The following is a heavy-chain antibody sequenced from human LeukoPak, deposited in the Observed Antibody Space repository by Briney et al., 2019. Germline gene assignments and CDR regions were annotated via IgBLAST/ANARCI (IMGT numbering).Heavy chain of an antibody. V-gene: IGHV4-34*01. Sequence: SETLSLTCAVYGVSFSGYYWSWIRQPPGKGLEWIGEISHSGNTNYNPSLKSRVIISVDTSKNQFSLKLSSVTAADTAMYYCARGRHWYFDLWGRGTLVTVSS. CDR2: ISHSGNT. CDR3: ARGRHWYFDL. J-gene: IGHJ2*01. CDR1: GVSFSGYY.